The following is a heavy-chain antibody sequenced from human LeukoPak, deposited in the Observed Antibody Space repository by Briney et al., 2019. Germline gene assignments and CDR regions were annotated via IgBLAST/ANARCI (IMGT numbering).Heavy chain of an antibody. Sequence: PGGSLRLSCAASGFTFSTYAMAWVRQAPGKGLEWVSAIGARGDTSDYADSVKGRFTISRDNSKNTLYLQMNTLRVEDTAIYYCVKRDRCTFDYWGQGTLVTVSS. CDR3: VKRDRCTFDY. CDR1: GFTFSTYA. D-gene: IGHD2-8*01. CDR2: IGARGDTS. V-gene: IGHV3-23*01. J-gene: IGHJ4*02.